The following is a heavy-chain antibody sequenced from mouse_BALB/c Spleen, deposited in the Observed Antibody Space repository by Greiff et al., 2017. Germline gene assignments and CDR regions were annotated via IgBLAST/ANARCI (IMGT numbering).Heavy chain of an antibody. CDR2: ISYSGST. CDR3: ARGGDHYYGSWFAY. D-gene: IGHD1-2*01. V-gene: IGHV3-2*02. CDR1: GYSITSDYA. J-gene: IGHJ3*01. Sequence: VQLQQSGPGLVKPSQSLSLTCTVTGYSITSDYAWNWIRQFPGNKLEWMGYISYSGSTSYNPSLKSRISITRDTSKNQFFLQLNSVTTEDTATYYCARGGDHYYGSWFAYWGQGTLVTVSA.